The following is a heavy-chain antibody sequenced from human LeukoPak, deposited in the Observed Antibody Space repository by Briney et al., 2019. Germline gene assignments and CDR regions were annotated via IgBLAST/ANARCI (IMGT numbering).Heavy chain of an antibody. CDR3: ARVGKTVTTHFDY. J-gene: IGHJ4*02. Sequence: ASVKVSCKASGYTFTGYYMHWVRQAPGQGLEWTGWINPNSGGTNYAQKFQGRVTMTRDTSTSTVYMELSSLRSEDTAVYYCARVGKTVTTHFDYWGQGTLVTVSS. D-gene: IGHD4-11*01. CDR2: INPNSGGT. V-gene: IGHV1-2*02. CDR1: GYTFTGYY.